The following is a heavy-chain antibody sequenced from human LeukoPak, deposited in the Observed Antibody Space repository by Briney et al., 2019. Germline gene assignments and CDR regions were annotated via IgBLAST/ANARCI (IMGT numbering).Heavy chain of an antibody. CDR2: INHSGST. CDR3: ARWEGGSYYDFGY. Sequence: SETLSLTCAVCGGPFSRYYWIWIRQPPGKGLEWIGEINHSGSTNYNPSLKSRVTISVDTSKNQFSLKLSSVTAADTAVYYCARWEGGSYYDFGYWGQGTLVTVSS. J-gene: IGHJ4*02. V-gene: IGHV4-34*01. D-gene: IGHD1-26*01. CDR1: GGPFSRYY.